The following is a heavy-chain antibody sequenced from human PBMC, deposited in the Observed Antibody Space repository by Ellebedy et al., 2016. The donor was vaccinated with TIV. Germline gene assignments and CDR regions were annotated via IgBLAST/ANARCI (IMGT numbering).Heavy chain of an antibody. CDR3: ARDMPGIAVAGTFDY. CDR1: GFTVSSNH. Sequence: PGGSLRLSCAASGFTVSSNHMSWVRQAPGKGLEWVSVIYSGGSTYYADSVKGRFTISRDNSKNTLYLQMNSLRAEDTAVYYCARDMPGIAVAGTFDYWGQGTLVTVSS. CDR2: IYSGGST. V-gene: IGHV3-66*01. D-gene: IGHD6-19*01. J-gene: IGHJ4*02.